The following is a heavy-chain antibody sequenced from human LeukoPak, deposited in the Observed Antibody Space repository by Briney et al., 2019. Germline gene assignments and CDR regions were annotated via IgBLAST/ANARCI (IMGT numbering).Heavy chain of an antibody. CDR1: GYTFTSYY. V-gene: IGHV1-46*01. CDR2: INPSGGST. J-gene: IGHJ6*03. CDR3: ARDRARITIFGVVIAPTSGWDV. Sequence: GASVKVSCKASGYTFTSYYMHWVRQAPGQGLEWMGIINPSGGSTSYAQKFQGRVTMTRDTSTSTVYMELSSLRSEDTAVYYCARDRARITIFGVVIAPTSGWDVWGKGTTVTVS. D-gene: IGHD3-3*01.